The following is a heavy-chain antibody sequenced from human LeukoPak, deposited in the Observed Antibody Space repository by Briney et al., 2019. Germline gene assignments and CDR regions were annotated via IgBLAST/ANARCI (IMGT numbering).Heavy chain of an antibody. J-gene: IGHJ4*02. Sequence: SETLSLTCTVSGGSISSYYWSWIRQPPGKGLEWIGYVYYSGSTNYNPSLKSRVTISVDTSKNQFSLKLSSVTAADTAVYYCARDTLDYFDYWGQGTLVTVSS. CDR3: ARDTLDYFDY. V-gene: IGHV4-59*01. CDR1: GGSISSYY. CDR2: VYYSGST.